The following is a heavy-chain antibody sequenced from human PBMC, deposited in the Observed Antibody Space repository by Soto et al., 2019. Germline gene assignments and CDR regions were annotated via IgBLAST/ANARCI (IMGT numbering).Heavy chain of an antibody. D-gene: IGHD6-13*01. J-gene: IGHJ6*04. CDR1: GYTFTGYY. CDR2: INPNSGGT. CDR3: ARGDGGEGAAAGMSYYYYGMDV. V-gene: IGHV1-2*04. Sequence: ASVKVSCKASGYTFTGYYMHWVRQAPGQGLEWMGWINPNSGGTNYAQKFQGWVTMTRDTSISTAYMELSRLRSDDTAVYYCARGDGGEGAAAGMSYYYYGMDVWGKGTTVTVSS.